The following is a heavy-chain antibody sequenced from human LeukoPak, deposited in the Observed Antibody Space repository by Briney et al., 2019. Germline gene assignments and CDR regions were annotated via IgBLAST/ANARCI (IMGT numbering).Heavy chain of an antibody. CDR2: ISGTGGST. D-gene: IGHD3-9*01. Sequence: GGSLRLSCAASGFTFSNYAMIWVRQAPGEGLEWVSAISGTGGSTFYADSVKGRFTISRDNSKNTLYLQISRLRAEDTAVYYCAKGYEYYDILTGYYFFDYWGQGTLVTVSS. V-gene: IGHV3-23*01. CDR3: AKGYEYYDILTGYYFFDY. J-gene: IGHJ4*02. CDR1: GFTFSNYA.